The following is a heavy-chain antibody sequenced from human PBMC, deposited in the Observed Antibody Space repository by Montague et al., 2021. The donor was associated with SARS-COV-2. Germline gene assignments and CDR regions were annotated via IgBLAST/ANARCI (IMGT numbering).Heavy chain of an antibody. CDR2: IYYTGNT. D-gene: IGHD3-22*01. CDR1: GGSITNNFDY. CDR3: ARLKRYFDSSGSPSAFDF. Sequence: SETLSLTCTVSGGSITNNFDYWSWIRQPPGKGLDWVGSIYYTGNTYYNPSLKIPVTISVVTSKNHFTLKLSSVTAAATAVYYCARLKRYFDSSGSPSAFDFWGKGTKVTVSS. V-gene: IGHV4-39*02. J-gene: IGHJ3*01.